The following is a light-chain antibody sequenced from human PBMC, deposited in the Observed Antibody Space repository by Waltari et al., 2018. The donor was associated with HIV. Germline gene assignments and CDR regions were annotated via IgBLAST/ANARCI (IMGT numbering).Light chain of an antibody. CDR3: SSYAGSNIL. V-gene: IGLV2-8*01. J-gene: IGLJ2*01. Sequence: QSALTQPPSASGSPGQSVTISCTGTSSYVGGYTYVSWYQQHPGKAPKLMIYEVSKRPSGVPDRFSGSKSGNTASLTVSGLQAEDEADYYCSSYAGSNILFGGGTKLTVL. CDR1: SSYVGGYTY. CDR2: EVS.